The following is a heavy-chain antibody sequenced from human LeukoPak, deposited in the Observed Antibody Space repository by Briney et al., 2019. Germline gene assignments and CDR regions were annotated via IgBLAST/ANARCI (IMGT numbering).Heavy chain of an antibody. V-gene: IGHV4-59*01. CDR3: ASGTVSGVITPYSFHH. CDR2: VFYSGDT. D-gene: IGHD3-3*01. J-gene: IGHJ4*01. Sequence: SETLSLTCTVSVVYISSYYWSWIRQSPGKGLEWIGNVFYSGDTNYNPSLKSRVTMSINTSNNHFSLHLTSVTAADTAVYFCASGTVSGVITPYSFHHWGHGTLVTVSS. CDR1: VVYISSYY.